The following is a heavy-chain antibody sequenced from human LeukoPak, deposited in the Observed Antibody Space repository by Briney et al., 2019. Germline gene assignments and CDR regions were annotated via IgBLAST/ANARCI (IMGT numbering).Heavy chain of an antibody. D-gene: IGHD1-7*01. Sequence: PSETLSLTCTVSGGSISSSSYYWGWIRQPPGKGLEWIGSIYYSGSTYYNPSLKSRVTISVDTSKNQFSLKLSSVTAADTAVYYWARELIQTNFDYWGQGTLVTVSS. CDR3: ARELIQTNFDY. J-gene: IGHJ4*01. CDR2: IYYSGST. CDR1: GGSISSSSYY. V-gene: IGHV4-39*07.